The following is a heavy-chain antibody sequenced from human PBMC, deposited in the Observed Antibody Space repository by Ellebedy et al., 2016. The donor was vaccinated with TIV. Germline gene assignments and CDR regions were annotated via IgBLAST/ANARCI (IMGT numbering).Heavy chain of an antibody. Sequence: PGGSLRLSCAASALTFSGSAMHWVRQAPGKGLEWVGRISSKANNYATAYAASVKGRFTISRDDSKNTAYLQMNSLKTEDTAVYYCVHIVVVTATGYWGQGTLVTVSS. CDR2: ISSKANNYAT. V-gene: IGHV3-73*01. D-gene: IGHD2-21*02. CDR3: VHIVVVTATGY. CDR1: ALTFSGSA. J-gene: IGHJ4*02.